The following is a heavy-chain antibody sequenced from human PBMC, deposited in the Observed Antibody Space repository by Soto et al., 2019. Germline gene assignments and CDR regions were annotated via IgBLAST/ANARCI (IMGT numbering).Heavy chain of an antibody. CDR2: IKQDGSDR. CDR3: ARVGSGRFGELSVSYYCYMDV. V-gene: IGHV3-7*01. J-gene: IGHJ6*03. CDR1: GFTFSSYW. D-gene: IGHD3-10*01. Sequence: EVQLVESGGGLVQPGGSPRLSCAASGFTFSSYWMCWVRQAPGKGLEWVANIKQDGSDRYYVDSVKGRFTISRDNAKHSLFLQMNSLSAEDTAVYYCARVGSGRFGELSVSYYCYMDVWVKGTTVTVSS.